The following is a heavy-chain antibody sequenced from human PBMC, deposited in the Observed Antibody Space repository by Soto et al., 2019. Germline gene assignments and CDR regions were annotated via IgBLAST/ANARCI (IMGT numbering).Heavy chain of an antibody. CDR3: STDRRGSGNSAFYFDF. D-gene: IGHD3-10*01. CDR1: GFKFSNYA. CDR2: ISATGGGT. J-gene: IGHJ4*02. Sequence: GGSLRLSCAASGFKFSNYAMSWVRQAPGKGLEWVSLISATGGGTYYADSVKGRFTISRDNSHNTLYLHMHSLTAEDTAVYYCSTDRRGSGNSAFYFDFWGQGAQVTVSS. V-gene: IGHV3-23*01.